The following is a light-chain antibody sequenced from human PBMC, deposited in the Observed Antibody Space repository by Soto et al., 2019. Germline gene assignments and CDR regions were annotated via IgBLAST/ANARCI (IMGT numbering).Light chain of an antibody. CDR2: GES. V-gene: IGKV3-20*01. J-gene: IGKJ1*01. CDR1: QSVSSNY. CDR3: QQYDSSHPVWT. Sequence: EIVLTQSPGTLSLSPGERATLSCRASQSVSSNYLAWYQQKPAQAPRLLTYGESSRATGIPDRFSGSGSVTDFPLTIRRLEPEDFAVYYCQQYDSSHPVWTFGQGTQVAIK.